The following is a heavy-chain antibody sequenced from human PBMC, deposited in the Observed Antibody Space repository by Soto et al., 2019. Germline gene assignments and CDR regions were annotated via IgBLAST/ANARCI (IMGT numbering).Heavy chain of an antibody. CDR1: GFTFSGYA. CDR3: AKEMTSLPDWFDP. CDR2: ISGSGGII. V-gene: IGHV3-23*01. J-gene: IGHJ5*02. Sequence: GGSLRLSCAASGFTFSGYAMSWVRQAPGKGLEWVSAISGSGGIIYYAASVKGRFTISRDNSKNTLYLQMNSLRAEGTAVYYCAKEMTSLPDWFDPWGQGTLVTGSS.